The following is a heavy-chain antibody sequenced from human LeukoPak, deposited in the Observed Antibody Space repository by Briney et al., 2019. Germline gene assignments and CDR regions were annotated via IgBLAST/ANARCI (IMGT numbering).Heavy chain of an antibody. CDR1: GYSFTSYW. J-gene: IGHJ5*02. Sequence: GESLKISCKGSGYSFTSYWIGWVRQMPGQGLEWMGIIYPGDSDTRYSPSSQGQVTISADKSISTAYMQWSSLKASDTAMYYCARRADGYSYGGGFDPWGQGTLVTVSS. CDR2: IYPGDSDT. CDR3: ARRADGYSYGGGFDP. V-gene: IGHV5-51*01. D-gene: IGHD5-18*01.